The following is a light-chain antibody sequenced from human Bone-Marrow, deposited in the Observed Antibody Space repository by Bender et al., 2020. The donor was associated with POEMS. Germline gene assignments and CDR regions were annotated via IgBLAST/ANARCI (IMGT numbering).Light chain of an antibody. Sequence: QSALTQPASVSGSPGQSITISCTGTSSDVGDHDFVSWYQQHPGKAPKLLISEVVNRPSGVSNRFSGSKSGNTASLTISGLLAEDEGDYYCAVWDDSLNGWVFGGGTKLTVL. V-gene: IGLV2-14*01. CDR1: SSDVGDHDF. J-gene: IGLJ3*02. CDR3: AVWDDSLNGWV. CDR2: EVV.